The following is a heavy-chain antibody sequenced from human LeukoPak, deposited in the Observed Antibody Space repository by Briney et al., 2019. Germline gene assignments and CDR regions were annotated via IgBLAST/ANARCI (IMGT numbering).Heavy chain of an antibody. V-gene: IGHV4-30-4*08. CDR3: ARVPSSGYYIGDY. Sequence: SETLSLTCAVYGGSFSGYYWSWIRQPPGKGLEWIGYIYYSGSTYYNPSLKSRVTISVDTSKNQFSLKLSSVTAADTAVYYCARVPSSGYYIGDYWGQGTLVTVSS. CDR2: IYYSGST. J-gene: IGHJ4*02. D-gene: IGHD3-22*01. CDR1: GGSFSGYY.